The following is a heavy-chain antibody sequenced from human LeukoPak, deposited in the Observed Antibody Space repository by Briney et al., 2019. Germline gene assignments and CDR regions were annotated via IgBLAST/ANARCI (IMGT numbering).Heavy chain of an antibody. CDR2: INHSGST. CDR3: ASSFTRMKWHRYYYYYMDV. Sequence: PSETLSLTCAVYGGSFSGYYWSWLRQPPGKGLEWIGEINHSGSTNYNPSLKSRVTISVDTSKNQFSLKLSSVTAADTAVYYCASSFTRMKWHRYYYYYMDVWGKGTTVTVSS. CDR1: GGSFSGYY. J-gene: IGHJ6*03. D-gene: IGHD2-15*01. V-gene: IGHV4-34*01.